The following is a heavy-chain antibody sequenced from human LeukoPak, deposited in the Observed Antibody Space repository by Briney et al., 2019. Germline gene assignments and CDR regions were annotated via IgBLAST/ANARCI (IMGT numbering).Heavy chain of an antibody. J-gene: IGHJ4*02. V-gene: IGHV3-30*02. D-gene: IGHD6-13*01. Sequence: GGSLRLSCAASGFTFSSYGMHWVRQAPGKGLEWVAFIRYDGSNKYYADSVKGRFTISRDNSKNTLYLQMNSLRAEDTAVYYCARLSLRIAAAGRPRYFDYWGQGTLVTVSS. CDR1: GFTFSSYG. CDR3: ARLSLRIAAAGRPRYFDY. CDR2: IRYDGSNK.